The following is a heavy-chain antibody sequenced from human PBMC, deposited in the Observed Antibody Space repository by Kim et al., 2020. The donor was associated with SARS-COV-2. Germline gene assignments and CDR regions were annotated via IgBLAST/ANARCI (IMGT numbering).Heavy chain of an antibody. CDR1: GYTFTGYY. D-gene: IGHD3-22*01. J-gene: IGHJ4*02. V-gene: IGHV1-2*02. Sequence: ASVKVSCKASGYTFTGYYMHWVRQAPGQGLEWMGWINPNSGGTNYAQKFQGRVTMTRDTSISTAYMELSRLRSDDTAVYYCAIDRYYDSSGYCFDYWGQGTLVTVSS. CDR3: AIDRYYDSSGYCFDY. CDR2: INPNSGGT.